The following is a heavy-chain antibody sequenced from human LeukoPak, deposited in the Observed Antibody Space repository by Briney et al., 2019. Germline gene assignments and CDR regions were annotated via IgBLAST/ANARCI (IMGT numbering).Heavy chain of an antibody. J-gene: IGHJ4*02. CDR3: ARLGEKATSPFDY. D-gene: IGHD5-24*01. Sequence: PSETLSLTCTVSGGSISSYYWSWIRQPPGKGLEWIGYIYYSGSTNYNPSLKSRVTISVDTSKNQFSLKLSSVTAADTAVYYCARLGEKATSPFDYWGQGTLVTVSS. CDR1: GGSISSYY. CDR2: IYYSGST. V-gene: IGHV4-59*08.